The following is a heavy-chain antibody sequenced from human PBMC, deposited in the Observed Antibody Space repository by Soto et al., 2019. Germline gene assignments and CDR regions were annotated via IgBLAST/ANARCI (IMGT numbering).Heavy chain of an antibody. Sequence: GASVKVSCKASGYTFTSYGISWVRQAPGQGLEWMGWISAYNGNTNYAQKFQGRVTITADESTSTAYMELSSLRSEDTAVYYCARDWPVDTGPSWFDPWGQGTLVTVSS. CDR3: ARDWPVDTGPSWFDP. CDR1: GYTFTSYG. J-gene: IGHJ5*02. V-gene: IGHV1-18*04. CDR2: ISAYNGNT. D-gene: IGHD5-18*01.